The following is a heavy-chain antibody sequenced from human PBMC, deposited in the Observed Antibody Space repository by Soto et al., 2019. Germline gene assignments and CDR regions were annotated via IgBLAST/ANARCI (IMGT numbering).Heavy chain of an antibody. CDR2: ISVKNGNT. J-gene: IGHJ5*02. V-gene: IGHV1-18*01. CDR3: ARGPINGTNWFDT. CDR1: GYTFTSYG. Sequence: GASVKVSCKASGYTFTSYGVSWVRQAPGQGLEWMGWISVKNGNTNYGQKFQGRVTMTTDTSTSTAYMELRSLSSDDTAVYYCARGPINGTNWFDTWGQGTLVTVSS. D-gene: IGHD1-7*01.